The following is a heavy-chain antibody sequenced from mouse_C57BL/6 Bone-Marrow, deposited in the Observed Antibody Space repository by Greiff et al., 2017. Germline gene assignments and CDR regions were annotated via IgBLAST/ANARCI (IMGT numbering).Heavy chain of an antibody. Sequence: EVKLVESGEGLVKPGGSLKLSCAASGFTFSSYAMSWVRQTPEKRLEWVAYISSGGDYIYYADTVKGRFTISRDNARNTLYLQMSSLTSEDTAMYYCTREGLGEDGYSGFAYWGQGTLVTVSA. J-gene: IGHJ3*01. D-gene: IGHD2-3*01. CDR1: GFTFSSYA. CDR3: TREGLGEDGYSGFAY. CDR2: ISSGGDYI. V-gene: IGHV5-9-1*02.